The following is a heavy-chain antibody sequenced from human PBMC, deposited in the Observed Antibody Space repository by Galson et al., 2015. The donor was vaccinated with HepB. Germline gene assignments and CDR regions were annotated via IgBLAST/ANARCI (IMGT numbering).Heavy chain of an antibody. Sequence: SLRLSCAASGFTFSNYGMSWVRQAPGEGLEWVASVIADGGARYYVDSVKGRFTISRDHSKNSLHLQMNSLRADDTAVYYCARDVYGAEEYWGQGTMVTVAS. CDR3: ARDVYGAEEY. CDR2: VIADGGAR. J-gene: IGHJ4*02. D-gene: IGHD4-17*01. V-gene: IGHV3-7*03. CDR1: GFTFSNYG.